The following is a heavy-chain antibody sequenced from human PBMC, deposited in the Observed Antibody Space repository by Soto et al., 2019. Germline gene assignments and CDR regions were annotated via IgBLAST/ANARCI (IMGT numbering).Heavy chain of an antibody. CDR2: TYYRSKWYN. Sequence: QTLSLTCAISGDSVSSNSAAWNWIRQSPSRGLEWLGRTYYRSKWYNDYAVSVKSRITINPDTSKNQFSLQLNSVTPEDTAVYYCARALRKVEMATIMAFDIWGQGTMVTVSS. J-gene: IGHJ3*02. V-gene: IGHV6-1*01. D-gene: IGHD5-12*01. CDR3: ARALRKVEMATIMAFDI. CDR1: GDSVSSNSAA.